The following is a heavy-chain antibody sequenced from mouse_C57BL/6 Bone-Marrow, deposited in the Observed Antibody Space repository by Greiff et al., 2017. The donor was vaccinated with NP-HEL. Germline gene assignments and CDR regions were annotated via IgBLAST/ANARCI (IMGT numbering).Heavy chain of an antibody. D-gene: IGHD1-1*01. CDR3: AITTVKDVDV. J-gene: IGHJ1*03. V-gene: IGHV5-6*01. CDR2: ISSGGSYT. CDR1: GFTFSSYG. Sequence: EVKLVESGGDLVKPGGSLKLSCAASGFTFSSYGMSWVRQTPDKRLEWVATISSGGSYTYYPDSVKGRFTISRDNAKNTLYLQMSSLKSEDTAMYYCAITTVKDVDVWGTGTTVTVSS.